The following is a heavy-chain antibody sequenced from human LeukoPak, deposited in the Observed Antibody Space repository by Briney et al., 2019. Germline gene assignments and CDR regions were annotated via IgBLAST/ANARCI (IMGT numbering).Heavy chain of an antibody. J-gene: IGHJ4*02. CDR2: IIPIFDAA. CDR1: GGTFSSYA. V-gene: IGHV1-69*13. D-gene: IGHD6-13*01. CDR3: ARESYPRITTAADGSDY. Sequence: ASVKVSCKASGGTFSSYAISWVRQAPGQGLEWMGGIIPIFDAANYAQKFQGRVTITADESTSTTYMELSSLRSEDTAVYYCARESYPRITTAADGSDYWGQGTLVTVSS.